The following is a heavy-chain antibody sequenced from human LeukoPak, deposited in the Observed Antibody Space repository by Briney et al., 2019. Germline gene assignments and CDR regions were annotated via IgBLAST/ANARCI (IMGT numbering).Heavy chain of an antibody. CDR3: ARGSGSYGRLDY. V-gene: IGHV3-74*01. CDR1: GFTFSSYW. D-gene: IGHD1-26*01. CDR2: IKSDGSAT. Sequence: GGSLRLSCAASGFTFSSYWMHWVRQAPGKGLVWVSSIKSDGSATSHADSVKGRFTISRDNSKNTLYLQMNSLRAEDTAIYYCARGSGSYGRLDYWGQGTLVTVSS. J-gene: IGHJ4*02.